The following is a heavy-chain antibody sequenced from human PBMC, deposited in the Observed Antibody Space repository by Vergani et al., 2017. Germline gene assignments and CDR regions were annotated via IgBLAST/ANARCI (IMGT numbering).Heavy chain of an antibody. D-gene: IGHD1-26*01. V-gene: IGHV4-4*09. CDR3: ESVGDFKGLGPRVLDL. J-gene: IGHJ5*02. Sequence: QAQLQESGPGLVKPSETLSLTCHVFGVSVTDYNCNWIRQAPGKGLEWIGSLSTTGGATHASHNPSLKSRVSLSVDPSKSQFSLTLTSVTAAAAAVYYCESVGDFKGLGPRVLDLWGQGILVTVSS. CDR1: GVSVTDYN. CDR2: LSTTGGA.